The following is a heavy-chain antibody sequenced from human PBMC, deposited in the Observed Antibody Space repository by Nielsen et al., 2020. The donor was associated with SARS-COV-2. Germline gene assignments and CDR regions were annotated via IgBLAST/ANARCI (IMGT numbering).Heavy chain of an antibody. D-gene: IGHD5-18*01. Sequence: SLKISCAASGFTFDDYAMHWVRQAPGKGLEWVSGISWNSGNIGYADSVKGRFTIPRDNAKNSLYLQMNSLRAEDTAFYYCAKDFVSYGSFDAFHIWGQGTMVTVSS. CDR3: AKDFVSYGSFDAFHI. CDR1: GFTFDDYA. CDR2: ISWNSGNI. J-gene: IGHJ3*02. V-gene: IGHV3-9*01.